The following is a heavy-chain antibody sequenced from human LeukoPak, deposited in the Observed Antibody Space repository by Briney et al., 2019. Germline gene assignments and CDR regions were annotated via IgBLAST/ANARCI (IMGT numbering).Heavy chain of an antibody. CDR1: GYTFTGYY. J-gene: IGHJ5*02. D-gene: IGHD1-26*01. CDR3: ARLASGSYYRNWFDP. V-gene: IGHV1-18*04. CDR2: ISAYNGNT. Sequence: ASVKVSCKASGYTFTGYYMHWVRQAPGQGLEWMGWISAYNGNTNYAQKLQGRVTMTTDTSTSTAYMELRSLRSDDTAVYYCARLASGSYYRNWFDPWGQGTLVTVSS.